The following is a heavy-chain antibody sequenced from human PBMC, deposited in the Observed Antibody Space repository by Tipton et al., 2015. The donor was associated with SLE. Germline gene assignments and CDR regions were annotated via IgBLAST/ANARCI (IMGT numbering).Heavy chain of an antibody. CDR3: LRGGHGSGHR. J-gene: IGHJ1*01. V-gene: IGHV1-2*06. CDR1: GYDFSGYW. Sequence: QLVQSGPEVKKPGAAVTVSCKASGYDFSGYWIHWVRQAPGQGPEWMGRISPHNSASDYAQKFQGRVSITRDMSTAYMELTSLQSHDTAVYYCLRGGHGSGHRWGLGTLVTVSS. D-gene: IGHD3-3*01. CDR2: ISPHNSAS.